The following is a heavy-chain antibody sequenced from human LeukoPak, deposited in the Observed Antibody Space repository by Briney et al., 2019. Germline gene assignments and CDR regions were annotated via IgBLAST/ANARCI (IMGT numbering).Heavy chain of an antibody. D-gene: IGHD6-13*01. CDR3: ARVGWVGSSWGYYFDY. CDR1: GDSISSGNSF. Sequence: PSQTLSLTCTVSGDSISSGNSFWSWIRQPAGKGLEWIGRISTSGSTNYNPSLKSRVTISVDASKNQFSLKLSSVTAADTAVYYCARVGWVGSSWGYYFDYWGQGTLVTVSS. J-gene: IGHJ4*02. V-gene: IGHV4-61*02. CDR2: ISTSGST.